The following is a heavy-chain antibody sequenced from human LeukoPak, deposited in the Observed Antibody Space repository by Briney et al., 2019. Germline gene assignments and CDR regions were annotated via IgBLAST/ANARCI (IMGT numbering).Heavy chain of an antibody. Sequence: ASVKVSCKASGYTFTSYGISWVRQAPGQGLEWMGWISAYNGNTNYAQKFQGRVTITTDESTSTAYMELSSLRSEDTAVYYCARDLQGAKDAFDIWGQGTMVTVSS. D-gene: IGHD1-26*01. CDR2: ISAYNGNT. V-gene: IGHV1-18*01. CDR3: ARDLQGAKDAFDI. J-gene: IGHJ3*02. CDR1: GYTFTSYG.